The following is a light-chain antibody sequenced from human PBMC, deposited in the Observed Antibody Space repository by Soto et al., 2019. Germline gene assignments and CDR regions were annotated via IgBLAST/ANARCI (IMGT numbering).Light chain of an antibody. Sequence: DIQMTQSPSTLSASVGDRVTITCRASQSISSWLAWYQQKPGKAPKLLIYQASTLESGVPSRFSGSESGTEFTLTINSLQPDVFATYYCQQYSSWWTFGQGTKVEIK. J-gene: IGKJ1*01. CDR2: QAS. CDR3: QQYSSWWT. V-gene: IGKV1-5*03. CDR1: QSISSW.